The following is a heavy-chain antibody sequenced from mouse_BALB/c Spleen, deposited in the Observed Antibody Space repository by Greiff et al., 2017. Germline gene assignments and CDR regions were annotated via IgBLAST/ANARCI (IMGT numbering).Heavy chain of an antibody. CDR2: ISNGGGST. Sequence: EVQRVESGGGLVQPGGSLKLSCAASGFTFSSYTMSWVRQTPEKRLEWVAYISNGGGSTYYPDTVKGRFTISRDNAKNTLYLQMSSLKSEDTAMYYCERHGGSYAMDYWGQGTSVTVSS. CDR3: ERHGGSYAMDY. V-gene: IGHV5-12-2*01. CDR1: GFTFSSYT. J-gene: IGHJ4*01.